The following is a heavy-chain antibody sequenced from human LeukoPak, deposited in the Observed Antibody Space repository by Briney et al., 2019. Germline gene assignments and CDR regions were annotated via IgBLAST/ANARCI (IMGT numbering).Heavy chain of an antibody. CDR3: ATRYASGPIADY. D-gene: IGHD3-10*01. Sequence: GGSLRLSCAASGFTVSSNYMSWVRQAPGKGLEWVSDITWNGGTIDYADSVKGRFTISRDNAKNSLYLQMNSLRAEDTALYYCATRYASGPIADYWGQGTLVTVSS. J-gene: IGHJ4*02. CDR2: ITWNGGTI. V-gene: IGHV3-20*04. CDR1: GFTVSSNY.